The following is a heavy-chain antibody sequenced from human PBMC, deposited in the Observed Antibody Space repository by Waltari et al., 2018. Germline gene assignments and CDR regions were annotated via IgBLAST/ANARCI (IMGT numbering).Heavy chain of an antibody. V-gene: IGHV4-34*01. CDR3: ARAELAVAGTRYFDY. Sequence: QVQLQQWGAGLLKPSETLSLTCAVYGGSFSGYYWSWIRQPPGKGLEWIGEINHSGSTNYNPSLKSRVTISVDTSKNQFSLKLSSVTAADTAVYYWARAELAVAGTRYFDYWGQGTLVTVSS. D-gene: IGHD6-19*01. J-gene: IGHJ4*02. CDR1: GGSFSGYY. CDR2: INHSGST.